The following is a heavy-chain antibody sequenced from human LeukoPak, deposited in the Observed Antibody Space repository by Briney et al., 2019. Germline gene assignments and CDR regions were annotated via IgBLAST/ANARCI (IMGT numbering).Heavy chain of an antibody. J-gene: IGHJ4*02. V-gene: IGHV5-51*01. CDR2: IYPGDSDS. CDR3: ARQDSRAFDY. D-gene: IGHD2-21*01. Sequence: GESLKISCKGSGYSFTSYWIGWVRQMPGKGLEWMGIIYPGDSDSRYSPSFQGQVTMSADKSTSTAYLQWSSLKASDTAMYYCARQDSRAFDYWGQGTLVTASS. CDR1: GYSFTSYW.